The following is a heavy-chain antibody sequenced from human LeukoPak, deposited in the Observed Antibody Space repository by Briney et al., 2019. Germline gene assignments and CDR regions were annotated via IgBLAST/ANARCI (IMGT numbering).Heavy chain of an antibody. CDR1: GYTFTGYY. Sequence: GASVKVSCKASGYTFTGYYMHWVRQAPGQGLEWMGWINPNSGGTNYAQKFQGRVTMTRDTSISTAYMELSRLRSDDTAVYYCARVMGLVRTAGAGWFDPWGQGTLVTVSS. D-gene: IGHD6-6*01. CDR3: ARVMGLVRTAGAGWFDP. CDR2: INPNSGGT. J-gene: IGHJ5*02. V-gene: IGHV1-2*02.